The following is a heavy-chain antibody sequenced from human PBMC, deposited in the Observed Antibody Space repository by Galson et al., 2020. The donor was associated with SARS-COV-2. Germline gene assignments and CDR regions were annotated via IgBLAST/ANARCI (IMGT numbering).Heavy chain of an antibody. CDR2: ISQSVTP. CDR1: GGSISNNDW. D-gene: IGHD2-8*01. J-gene: IGHJ2*01. CDR3: ARDSGYCTDGVCYRYWYFDL. V-gene: IGHV4-4*02. Sequence: SEPLSLTCTVSGGSISNNDWWSWVRPPPGKGPEWIGEISQSVTPHYNPSPQSPLTISGDKSKNQISLKLSAVTAADTAVYYCARDSGYCTDGVCYRYWYFDLWGRGTLVTVSS.